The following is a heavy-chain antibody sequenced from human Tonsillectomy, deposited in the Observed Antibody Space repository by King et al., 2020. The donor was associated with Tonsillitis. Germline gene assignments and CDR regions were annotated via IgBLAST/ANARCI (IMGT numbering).Heavy chain of an antibody. CDR2: IRQDASQK. CDR1: TFLFSNYW. J-gene: IGHJ4*02. CDR3: ISVVNADY. V-gene: IGHV3-7*01. Sequence: VQLVESGGGLVQPGGSLRLSCTGSTFLFSNYWMTWIRLAPGKGLEWVAAIRQDASQKFYMDSVKGRFTISRDNTNNSLYLQMNSLRVEDTAVYFCISVVNADYWGQGTLVTVSS. D-gene: IGHD1-1*01.